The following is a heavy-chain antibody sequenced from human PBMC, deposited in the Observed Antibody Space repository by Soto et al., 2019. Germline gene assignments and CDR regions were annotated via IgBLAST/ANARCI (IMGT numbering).Heavy chain of an antibody. CDR1: GFTFSSYS. Sequence: EVQLVESGGGLVKPGGSLRLSCAASGFTFSSYSMNWVRQAPGKGLECVSSISSRISYIYYADSVKGRFTISRDNTKNSLYLQMNILRAEATAVYYCARDHLHLKYCGGDCSSLDAFDIWGQGTIVTVAS. J-gene: IGHJ3*02. CDR2: ISSRISYI. CDR3: ARDHLHLKYCGGDCSSLDAFDI. D-gene: IGHD2-21*02. V-gene: IGHV3-21*01.